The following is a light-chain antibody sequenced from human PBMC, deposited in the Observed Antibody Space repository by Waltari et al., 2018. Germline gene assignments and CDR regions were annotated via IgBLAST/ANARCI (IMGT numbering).Light chain of an antibody. V-gene: IGLV2-11*01. Sequence: QSALTQPRSVSGSPGQSVTISCTGTSSDVGGSNFVSWYQQHPDKAPKFMIYDVSKRPSGVPDRFSGSKSGNTASLTISGLQAEDEADYYCCSYAAGSLYVFGTGTKVTVL. CDR3: CSYAAGSLYV. CDR2: DVS. CDR1: SSDVGGSNF. J-gene: IGLJ1*01.